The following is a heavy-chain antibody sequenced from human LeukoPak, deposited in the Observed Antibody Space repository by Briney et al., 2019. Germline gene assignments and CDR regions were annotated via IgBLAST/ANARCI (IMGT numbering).Heavy chain of an antibody. V-gene: IGHV3-33*01. Sequence: GRSLRLSCAASGFTFSSYGMHWVRQAPGKGLEWVAVIWYDGSNKYYADSVKGRFTISRDNSKNTLYLQMNSLRAEDTAVYYCASGLIRGYSYGLYDAFDIWGQGTMVTVSS. CDR2: IWYDGSNK. J-gene: IGHJ3*02. D-gene: IGHD5-18*01. CDR1: GFTFSSYG. CDR3: ASGLIRGYSYGLYDAFDI.